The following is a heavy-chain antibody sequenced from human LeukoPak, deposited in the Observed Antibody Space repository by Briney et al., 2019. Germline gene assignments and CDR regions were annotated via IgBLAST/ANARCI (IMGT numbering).Heavy chain of an antibody. CDR2: INHSGST. J-gene: IGHJ4*02. CDR1: GGSFSGYY. CDR3: ARLGYCSGGSCYSLDY. D-gene: IGHD2-15*01. Sequence: PSETLSLTCAVYGGSFSGYYWSWIRQPPGKGLGWIGEINHSGSTNYNPSLKSRVTISVDTSKNQFSLKLSSVTAADTAVYYCARLGYCSGGSCYSLDYWGQGTLVTVSS. V-gene: IGHV4-34*01.